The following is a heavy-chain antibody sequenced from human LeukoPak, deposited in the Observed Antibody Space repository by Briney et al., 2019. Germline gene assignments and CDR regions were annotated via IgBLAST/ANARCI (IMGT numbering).Heavy chain of an antibody. Sequence: ASVKVSCKASGGTFSSYAISWVRQAPGQGLEWMGGIIPIFGTANYAQKFQGRVTITADKSTSTAYMELSSLRSEDTAVYYCARGQAPGCSSTSCYAREGWFDPWGQGTLVTVSS. CDR1: GGTFSSYA. D-gene: IGHD2-2*01. V-gene: IGHV1-69*06. J-gene: IGHJ5*02. CDR2: IIPIFGTA. CDR3: ARGQAPGCSSTSCYAREGWFDP.